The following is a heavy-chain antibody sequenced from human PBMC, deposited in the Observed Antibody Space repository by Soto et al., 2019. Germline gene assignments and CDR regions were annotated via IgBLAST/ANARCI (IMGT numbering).Heavy chain of an antibody. CDR3: AKVFSPEGGNYFDH. J-gene: IGHJ4*02. Sequence: GGSLRLSCAASGFTFSNFAMNWVRQAPGKGLEWVSAISNSFSDGNTHYADSVKGRFTISRDKDKNTVFLEIDSLRAEDTAVYYCAKVFSPEGGNYFDHWGPGTLVTVSS. CDR1: GFTFSNFA. V-gene: IGHV3-23*01. CDR2: ISNSFSDGNT.